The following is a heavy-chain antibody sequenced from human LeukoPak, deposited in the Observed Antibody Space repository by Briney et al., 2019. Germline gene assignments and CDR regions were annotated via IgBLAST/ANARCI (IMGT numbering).Heavy chain of an antibody. V-gene: IGHV1-18*01. D-gene: IGHD3-10*01. CDR2: ISAYNGNT. CDR3: ARVIGSPPYYYYYSMDV. J-gene: IGHJ6*03. Sequence: ASVKVSRKASVYTLTSYGISRVREAPGQGVEWMGWISAYNGNTNYAQKLQGRVSVTTGTFTSTAYMELRSLRSDDTAVYYCARVIGSPPYYYYYSMDVGGKGTTVTVSS. CDR1: VYTLTSYG.